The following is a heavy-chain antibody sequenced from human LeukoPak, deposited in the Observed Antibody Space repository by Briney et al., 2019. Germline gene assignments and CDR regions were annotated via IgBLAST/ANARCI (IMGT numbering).Heavy chain of an antibody. D-gene: IGHD5/OR15-5a*01. Sequence: GGSLRLSCSASGFTFSSYAMHWVRQAPGKGLEYVSAISSNGGSTYYADSVKGRFTISRDNSKNTLYLQVSSLRAEDTAVYYCVKDRSLYDYETVSDYWGQGTLVTVSS. J-gene: IGHJ4*02. CDR1: GFTFSSYA. V-gene: IGHV3-64D*06. CDR2: ISSNGGST. CDR3: VKDRSLYDYETVSDY.